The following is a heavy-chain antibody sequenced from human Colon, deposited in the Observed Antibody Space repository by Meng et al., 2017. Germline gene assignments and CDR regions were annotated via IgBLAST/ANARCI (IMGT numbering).Heavy chain of an antibody. CDR1: GYTLY. Sequence: QVQLVQSVAEVKKPGAPVTVSCKASGYTLYIHWVRLRPGEGLEWMGRINPRTGDTKSAQSFQGRVTMTRDTSTTTFSMDLRSLTTDDSTIYFCARESADGGSFDLWGQGTLVTVSS. CDR2: INPRTGDT. D-gene: IGHD2-15*01. V-gene: IGHV1-2*06. CDR3: ARESADGGSFDL. J-gene: IGHJ4*02.